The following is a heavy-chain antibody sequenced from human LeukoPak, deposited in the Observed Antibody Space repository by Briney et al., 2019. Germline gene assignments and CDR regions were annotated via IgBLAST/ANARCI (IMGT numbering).Heavy chain of an antibody. CDR1: GYSISSGYY. V-gene: IGHV4-38-2*02. CDR3: ARDLGYCSGGSCSPGGYFDY. CDR2: IYHSGST. D-gene: IGHD2-15*01. J-gene: IGHJ4*02. Sequence: SETLSLTCAVSGYSISSGYYWGWIRQPPGKGLEWIGSIYHSGSTYYNPSLKSRVTISVDTSKNQFSLKLSSVTAADTAVYYCARDLGYCSGGSCSPGGYFDYWGQGALVTVSS.